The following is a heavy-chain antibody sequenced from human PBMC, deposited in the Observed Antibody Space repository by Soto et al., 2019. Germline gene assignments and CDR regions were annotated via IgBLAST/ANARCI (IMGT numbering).Heavy chain of an antibody. J-gene: IGHJ4*02. CDR3: ARGPNGGGDIVLYDY. CDR1: GFTVSSNY. CDR2: IYSGGST. V-gene: IGHV3-66*01. Sequence: GGSLRLSCAASGFTVSSNYMSWVRQAPGKGLEWVSVIYSGGSTYYADSVKGRFTISRDNSKNTLYLQMNSLRAEDTAVYYCARGPNGGGDIVLYDYWGQGTLVTVSS. D-gene: IGHD2-8*01.